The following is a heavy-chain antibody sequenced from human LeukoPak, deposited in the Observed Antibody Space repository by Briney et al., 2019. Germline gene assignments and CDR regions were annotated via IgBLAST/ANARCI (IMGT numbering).Heavy chain of an antibody. CDR1: GFTFSSYA. Sequence: GGSLRLSCAASGFTFSSYAMSWVRQAPGKGLEWVSTISGSGGSTYYADSVKGRFTIPRDNSKNTLYVQMNSLRAEDTAVYYCAKLLTSGWRPIDYWGQGTLVTVSS. CDR2: ISGSGGST. V-gene: IGHV3-23*01. D-gene: IGHD6-19*01. CDR3: AKLLTSGWRPIDY. J-gene: IGHJ4*02.